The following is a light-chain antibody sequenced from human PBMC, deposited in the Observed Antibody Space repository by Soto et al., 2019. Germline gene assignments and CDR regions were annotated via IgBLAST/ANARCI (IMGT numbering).Light chain of an antibody. CDR1: SSDVGKYSY. J-gene: IGLJ2*01. CDR2: EVS. Sequence: QSALTQPASVSGSPGQSITISCTGTSSDVGKYSYVSWYQQHPAKAPKLMIFEVSNRPSGVSNRFSGSKSGNTASLTISGLQAEEEADYYCSSYTGSSINTVVFGGGTQLTVL. CDR3: SSYTGSSINTVV. V-gene: IGLV2-14*01.